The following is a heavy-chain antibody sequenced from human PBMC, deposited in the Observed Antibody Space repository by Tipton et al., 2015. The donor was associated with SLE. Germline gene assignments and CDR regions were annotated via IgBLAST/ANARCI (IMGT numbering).Heavy chain of an antibody. CDR2: IYYSGST. CDR1: NVSVSTRTYY. Sequence: TLSLTCTVSNVSVSTRTYYWGWIRQPPGKGLEWIGRIYYSGSTYYHPSLKSRVTISVDTSQNQFSLKLSSVTAADTAVYYCARQLVNWGGVWDFDLWGRGILVTVSS. CDR3: ARQLVNWGGVWDFDL. J-gene: IGHJ2*01. V-gene: IGHV4-39*01. D-gene: IGHD7-27*01.